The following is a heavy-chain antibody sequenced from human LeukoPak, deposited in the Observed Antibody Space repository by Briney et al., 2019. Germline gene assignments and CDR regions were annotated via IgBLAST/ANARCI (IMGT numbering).Heavy chain of an antibody. CDR1: GFMFSNYA. D-gene: IGHD5-24*01. V-gene: IGHV3-23*01. J-gene: IGHJ4*02. CDR2: VKTSAGDT. CDR3: AKGQMATILGFDS. Sequence: GSLRLSCAASGFMFSNYAMSWVRQAPGRGLEWVSAVKTSAGDTYYADSVRGRFTISRDNSKSTVYLQMNSLRAEDSALYYCAKGQMATILGFDSWGQGALVTVSS.